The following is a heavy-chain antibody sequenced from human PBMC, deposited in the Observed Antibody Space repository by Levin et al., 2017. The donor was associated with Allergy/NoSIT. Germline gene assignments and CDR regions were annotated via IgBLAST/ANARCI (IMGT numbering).Heavy chain of an antibody. CDR2: ISYDGSNK. D-gene: IGHD2-8*01. V-gene: IGHV3-30-3*01. Sequence: GGSLRLSCAASGFTFSSYAMHWVRQAPGKGLEWVAVISYDGSNKYYADSVKGRFTISRDNSKNTLYLQMNSLRAEDTAVYYCARDDCTNGVCYTGVDYWGQGTLVTVSS. CDR3: ARDDCTNGVCYTGVDY. J-gene: IGHJ4*02. CDR1: GFTFSSYA.